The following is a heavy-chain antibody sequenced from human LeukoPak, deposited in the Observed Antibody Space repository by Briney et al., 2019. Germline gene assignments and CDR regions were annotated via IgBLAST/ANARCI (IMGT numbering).Heavy chain of an antibody. CDR2: INHSGST. V-gene: IGHV4-34*01. CDR1: DGSFSGYY. CDR3: ARGLNDSWTGENY. D-gene: IGHD3-3*01. Sequence: SETLSLTCAVYDGSFSGYYWSWIRQPPGKGLEWIGEINHSGSTNYNPSLKSRVTISLDTSKSQFSLKVRYVAAADTAVYYCARGLNDSWTGENYWGQGTLVTVSS. J-gene: IGHJ4*02.